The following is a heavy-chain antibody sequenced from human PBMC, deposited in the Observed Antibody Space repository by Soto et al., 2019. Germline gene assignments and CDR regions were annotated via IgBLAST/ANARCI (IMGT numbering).Heavy chain of an antibody. D-gene: IGHD3-10*01. CDR3: ARHVDRGPNWFDP. V-gene: IGHV6-1*01. J-gene: IGHJ5*02. CDR1: GDSVASNSAA. CDR2: TYYKSKWYN. Sequence: SQTLSLTCVISGDSVASNSAAWSWIRQSPSRGLEWLGSTYYKSKWYNDYAVSVKGRVTINPDTSKNQFSLQLNSVTPEDTAVYYCARHVDRGPNWFDPWGKGTLVTVSS.